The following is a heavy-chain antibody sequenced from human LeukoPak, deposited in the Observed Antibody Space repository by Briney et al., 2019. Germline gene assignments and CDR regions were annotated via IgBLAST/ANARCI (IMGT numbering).Heavy chain of an antibody. J-gene: IGHJ4*02. D-gene: IGHD3-16*02. V-gene: IGHV4-34*01. CDR1: GGSFSGYY. Sequence: SETLSLTCAVYGGSFSGYYWSWIRQPPGKGLEWIGEINHSGSTNYNPSLKSRVTISVDTSKNQFSLKLSSVTAADTAVYYCARGPYDYVCGSYRYTGPDYWGQGTLVTVSS. CDR2: INHSGST. CDR3: ARGPYDYVCGSYRYTGPDY.